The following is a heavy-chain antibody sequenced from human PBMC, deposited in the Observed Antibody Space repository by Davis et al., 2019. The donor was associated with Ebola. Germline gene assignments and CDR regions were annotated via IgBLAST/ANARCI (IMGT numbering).Heavy chain of an antibody. J-gene: IGHJ6*02. CDR1: GFTFSGSA. CDR2: IRSKANSYAT. D-gene: IGHD3-10*01. Sequence: GESLKISCAASGFTFSGSAMHWVRQASGKGLEWVGRIRSKANSYATAYAASVKGRFTISRDDSKNTAYLQMNSLKTEDTAVYYCARELMGYYYGSGSYGYYGMDVWGQGTTVTVSS. CDR3: ARELMGYYYGSGSYGYYGMDV. V-gene: IGHV3-73*01.